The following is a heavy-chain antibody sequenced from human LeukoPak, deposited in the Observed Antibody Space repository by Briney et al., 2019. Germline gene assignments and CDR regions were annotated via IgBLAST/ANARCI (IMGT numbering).Heavy chain of an antibody. J-gene: IGHJ5*02. V-gene: IGHV3-23*01. CDR2: ISGSGGST. Sequence: PGGSLRLSCAASGFSFNSYAMRWVRQAPGKGLVWVSAISGSGGSTFYTNSVKGRFTISRDNSKNTLYLQMNSLRAEDTAVYYCAKEQWFGNPTVDDPWGQGTLVTVSS. D-gene: IGHD3-10*01. CDR1: GFSFNSYA. CDR3: AKEQWFGNPTVDDP.